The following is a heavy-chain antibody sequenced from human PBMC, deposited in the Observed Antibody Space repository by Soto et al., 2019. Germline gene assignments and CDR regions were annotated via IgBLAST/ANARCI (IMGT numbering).Heavy chain of an antibody. CDR2: IYHSGST. D-gene: IGHD3-3*01. Sequence: QLQLQESGSGLVKPSQTLSLTCAVSGGSISSGGYSWSWIRQPPGKGLEWIGYIYHSGSTYYNPSLKSRVTIIGHRSKNPVPLKVRLGPGADTAVYYWGSMRRGYGWRGYDHWGQGTLVTVSS. CDR1: GGSISSGGYS. CDR3: GSMRRGYGWRGYDH. J-gene: IGHJ5*02. V-gene: IGHV4-30-2*01.